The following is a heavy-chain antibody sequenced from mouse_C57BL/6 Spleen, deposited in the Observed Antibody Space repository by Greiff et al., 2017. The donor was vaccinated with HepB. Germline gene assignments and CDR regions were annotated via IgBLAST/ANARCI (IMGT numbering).Heavy chain of an antibody. CDR3: ARAYDYDGGAMDY. V-gene: IGHV5-17*01. D-gene: IGHD2-4*01. CDR1: GFTFSDYG. Sequence: EVKLVESGGGLVKPGGSLKLSCAASGFTFSDYGMHWVRQAPEKGLEWVAYISSGSSTIYYADTVKGRFTISRDNTKNTLFLQMTSLRSEDRAMYYCARAYDYDGGAMDYWGQGTSVTVSS. CDR2: ISSGSSTI. J-gene: IGHJ4*01.